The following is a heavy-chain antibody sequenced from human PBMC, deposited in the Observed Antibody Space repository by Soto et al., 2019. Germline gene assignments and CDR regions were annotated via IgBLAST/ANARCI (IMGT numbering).Heavy chain of an antibody. V-gene: IGHV1-2*02. J-gene: IGHJ5*01. CDR3: ARRNYIDYRRWRLAT. CDR2: INPKSDDT. D-gene: IGHD4-4*01. Sequence: SVKVSCKASGYPFSDNQIHWLRRAPGQGLEWMGRINPKSDDTNYAQKFQGRVTMTRDTSIDTAYLELTGLTSDDTATYYCARRNYIDYRRWRLATWGPGFLVTVSA. CDR1: GYPFSDNQ.